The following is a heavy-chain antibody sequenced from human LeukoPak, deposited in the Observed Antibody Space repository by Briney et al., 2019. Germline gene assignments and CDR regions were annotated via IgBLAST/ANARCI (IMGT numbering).Heavy chain of an antibody. CDR3: ARDTINYSYYYYYMDV. CDR2: ISAYNGNT. Sequence: ASVKVSCKASGYTFTSYGISWVRQAPGQGLEWMGWISAYNGNTNYAQKLQGRVTMTTDTSTSTAYMELRSPRSDDTAVYYCARDTINYSYYYYYMDVWGKGTTVTVSS. CDR1: GYTFTSYG. D-gene: IGHD4-11*01. J-gene: IGHJ6*03. V-gene: IGHV1-18*01.